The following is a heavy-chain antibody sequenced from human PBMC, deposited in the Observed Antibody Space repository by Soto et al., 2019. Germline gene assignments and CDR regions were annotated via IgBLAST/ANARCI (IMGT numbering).Heavy chain of an antibody. V-gene: IGHV1-69*13. Sequence: GASVKVSCKASGGTFSSYAISWVRQAPGRGLEWMGGIIPIFGTANHAQKFQGRVTITADESTSTAYMELSSLRSEDTAVYYCARDRRPYYASAARDAFDIWGQGTMVTVSS. CDR1: GGTFSSYA. J-gene: IGHJ3*02. CDR3: ARDRRPYYASAARDAFDI. CDR2: IIPIFGTA. D-gene: IGHD1-26*01.